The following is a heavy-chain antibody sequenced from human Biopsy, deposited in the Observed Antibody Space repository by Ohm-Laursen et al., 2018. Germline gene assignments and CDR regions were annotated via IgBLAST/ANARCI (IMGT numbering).Heavy chain of an antibody. J-gene: IGHJ6*02. CDR3: ARATNSTGWPYYYFYGMDV. V-gene: IGHV4-61*01. CDR1: GGSISSGFYY. Sequence: GTLSLTCTVSGGSISSGFYYWSWIRQPPGKGLEWIGHVYYSGTTNYSPSLKSRVTISVDTSKNQFSLRLNSVTAADTAVYYCARATNSTGWPYYYFYGMDVWGQGTTVTVSS. D-gene: IGHD2/OR15-2a*01. CDR2: VYYSGTT.